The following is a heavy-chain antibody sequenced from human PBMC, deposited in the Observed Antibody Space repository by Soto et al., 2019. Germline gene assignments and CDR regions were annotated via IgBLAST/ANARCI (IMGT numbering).Heavy chain of an antibody. Sequence: GGSLRLSCAPSGCTFSSYAMSWVRQAPGKGLEWVSANNRSRGNTYYADSVKGRFTVSRDNSKNTLYLQMISLRAEDTAVYHCAKDRATTIFGVGGYRDAWGKGTTVTVSS. CDR2: NNRSRGNT. D-gene: IGHD3-3*01. CDR1: GCTFSSYA. CDR3: AKDRATTIFGVGGYRDA. V-gene: IGHV3-23*01. J-gene: IGHJ6*03.